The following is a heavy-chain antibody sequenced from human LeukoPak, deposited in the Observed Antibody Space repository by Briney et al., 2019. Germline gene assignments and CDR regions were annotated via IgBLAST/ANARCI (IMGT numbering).Heavy chain of an antibody. CDR3: AREAAGMTTVDY. V-gene: IGHV1-18*01. CDR2: ISAYNGNT. D-gene: IGHD4-4*01. J-gene: IGHJ4*02. Sequence: ASVKVSCKASVYTFTSYGIRWVRQAPGQGLEWMGWISAYNGNTNYAQKLQGRVTMTTDTSTSTAYMELRSLRSDDTAVYYCAREAAGMTTVDYWGQGTLVTVSS. CDR1: VYTFTSYG.